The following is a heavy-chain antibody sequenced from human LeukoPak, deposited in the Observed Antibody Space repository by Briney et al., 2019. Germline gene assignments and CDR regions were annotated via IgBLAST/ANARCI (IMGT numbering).Heavy chain of an antibody. CDR1: GFTFSSYG. Sequence: PGGSLRLSCAASGFTFSSYGMHWVRQAPGKGLEWVAVIWYDGSNKYYADSVKGRFTIPRDNSKNTLYLQMNSLRAEDTAVYYCARNGAANYYYYMDVWGKGTTVTVSS. D-gene: IGHD6-13*01. CDR2: IWYDGSNK. CDR3: ARNGAANYYYYMDV. J-gene: IGHJ6*03. V-gene: IGHV3-33*01.